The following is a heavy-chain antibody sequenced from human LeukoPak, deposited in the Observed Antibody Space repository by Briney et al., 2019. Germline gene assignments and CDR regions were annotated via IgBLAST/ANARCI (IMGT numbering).Heavy chain of an antibody. CDR2: IKEDGGEK. V-gene: IGHV3-7*04. Sequence: PGGSLRLSCAASGFTFNRHWMSWVRQVPGKGLEWVANIKEDGGEKSYVASVKGRFTISRDNSKNTLYLQMNSLRAEDTAVYYCAKDGYKLYYFDYWGQGTLVTVSS. D-gene: IGHD5-24*01. CDR1: GFTFNRHW. J-gene: IGHJ4*02. CDR3: AKDGYKLYYFDY.